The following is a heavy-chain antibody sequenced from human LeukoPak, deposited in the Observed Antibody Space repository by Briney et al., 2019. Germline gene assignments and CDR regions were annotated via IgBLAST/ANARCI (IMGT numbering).Heavy chain of an antibody. CDR1: GFIFSTHW. D-gene: IGHD6-19*01. CDR2: IKGDGTGT. CDR3: VGGGGWLPDF. Sequence: PGGSLRLSCAASGFIFSTHWMNWVRQAPGKGLEWVAIIKGDGTGTLYADSVKGRFTISRDNTKSSLYLQINSLRAEDTAAYYCVGGGGWLPDFWGQGVLVTVSS. J-gene: IGHJ4*02. V-gene: IGHV3-7*01.